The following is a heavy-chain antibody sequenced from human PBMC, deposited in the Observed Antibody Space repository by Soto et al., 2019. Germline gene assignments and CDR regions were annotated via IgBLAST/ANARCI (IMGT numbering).Heavy chain of an antibody. J-gene: IGHJ6*02. CDR2: ISTSGGST. Sequence: PLRLSSAAWEVSFSSHSLNWDVNDAGKWLAWVSDISTSGGSTYYADSVTGRFTISRDNSKNTLYLQMSSLRAEHTAVYYCAKILGSGAYYYYVLDFWGQGTTVTVS. CDR3: AKILGSGAYYYYVLDF. V-gene: IGHV3-23*01. D-gene: IGHD3-3*01. CDR1: EVSFSSHS.